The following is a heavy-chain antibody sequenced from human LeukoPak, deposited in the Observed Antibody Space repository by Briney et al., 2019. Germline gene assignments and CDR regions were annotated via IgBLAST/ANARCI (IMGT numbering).Heavy chain of an antibody. J-gene: IGHJ3*02. D-gene: IGHD3-3*01. CDR2: IRSKAYGGTT. Sequence: GGSLRLSCTASGFTFGDYAMSWVRQAPGKGLEWVGFIRSKAYGGTTEYAASVKGRFTISRDDSKSIAYLQMNSLKTEDTAVYYCTRDGTRSITIFGVVTYAFDIWGQGTMVTVSS. V-gene: IGHV3-49*04. CDR1: GFTFGDYA. CDR3: TRDGTRSITIFGVVTYAFDI.